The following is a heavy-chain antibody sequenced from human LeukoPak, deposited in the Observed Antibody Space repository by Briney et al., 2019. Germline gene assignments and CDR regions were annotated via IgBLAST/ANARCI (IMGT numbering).Heavy chain of an antibody. CDR3: AKDQSMITFGGVHDY. Sequence: GGSLRLSCAASGFTFSTYAMTWVRQAPGKGLEWVSVISGSGDITYYADSVKGRFTISRDNSKNTLYLHMNSLRTEDTAVYYCAKDQSMITFGGVHDYWGQGTLVTVSS. J-gene: IGHJ4*02. V-gene: IGHV3-23*01. CDR1: GFTFSTYA. CDR2: ISGSGDIT. D-gene: IGHD3-16*01.